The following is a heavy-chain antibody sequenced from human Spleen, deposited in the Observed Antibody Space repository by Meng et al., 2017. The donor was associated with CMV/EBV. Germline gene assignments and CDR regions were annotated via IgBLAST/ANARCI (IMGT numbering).Heavy chain of an antibody. CDR3: ANFPVPSNTMIVVVILDC. CDR1: GFTFSNYA. CDR2: ITGSGDNT. J-gene: IGHJ4*02. Sequence: GESLKISCAASGFTFSNYAMNWVRQAPGKGLEWVSTITGSGDNTYYADSVRGRSTISRDNSKNTLYLQMNSLRAEDTAVYYCANFPVPSNTMIVVVILDCWGQGTLVTVSS. V-gene: IGHV3-23*01. D-gene: IGHD3-22*01.